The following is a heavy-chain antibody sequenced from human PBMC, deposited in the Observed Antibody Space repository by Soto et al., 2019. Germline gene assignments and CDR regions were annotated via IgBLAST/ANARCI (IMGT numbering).Heavy chain of an antibody. V-gene: IGHV3-11*06. CDR2: ISSSSSYT. CDR1: GFTFSDYY. Sequence: PGGSLRLSCAASGFTFSDYYMSCIRQAPGKGLEWVSYISSSSSYTNYADSVKGRFTISRDNAKNSLYLQMNSLRAEDTAVYYCARPRGDFWSGYPLGYGMDVWGQGTTVTVSS. CDR3: ARPRGDFWSGYPLGYGMDV. J-gene: IGHJ6*02. D-gene: IGHD3-3*01.